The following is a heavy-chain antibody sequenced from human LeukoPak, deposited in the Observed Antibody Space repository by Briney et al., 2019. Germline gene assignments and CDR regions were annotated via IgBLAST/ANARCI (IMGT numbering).Heavy chain of an antibody. J-gene: IGHJ6*03. CDR2: INHSGST. V-gene: IGHV4-34*01. CDR3: ARGLSTENTQQLVTQDYYYYYMDV. CDR1: GGSFSGYY. D-gene: IGHD6-13*01. Sequence: PSETLSLTCAVYGGSFSGYYWSWIRQPPGKGLEWIGEINHSGSTNYNPSLKSRVTISVDTSKNQFSLKLSSVTAADTAVYYCARGLSTENTQQLVTQDYYYYYMDVWGKGTTVTVSS.